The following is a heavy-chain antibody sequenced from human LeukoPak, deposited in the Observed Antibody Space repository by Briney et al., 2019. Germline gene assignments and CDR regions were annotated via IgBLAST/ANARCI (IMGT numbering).Heavy chain of an antibody. CDR1: GFNFSSYS. CDR2: INSSSSYI. D-gene: IGHD3-3*01. V-gene: IGHV3-21*01. J-gene: IGHJ4*02. CDR3: ARAPDDYDFWSGYYTTWRYFDY. Sequence: AGGSLRLSCAASGFNFSSYSMNWVRQAPGKGLAWVSSINSSSSYIYYADSVKGRFTISRDNAKNSLYLQMNSLRAEDTAVYYCARAPDDYDFWSGYYTTWRYFDYWGQGTLVTVSS.